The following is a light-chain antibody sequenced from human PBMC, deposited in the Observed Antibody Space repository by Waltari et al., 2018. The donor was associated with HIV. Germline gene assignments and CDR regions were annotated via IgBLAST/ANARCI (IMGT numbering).Light chain of an antibody. CDR1: SSNIGSNS. V-gene: IGLV1-47*01. CDR2: TVT. Sequence: SVLTQPPSASGTPGQKVTISCSGSSSNIGSNSVFWYQQLPGAAPKLLIYTVTRRPSGVPDRFSGSKSGTSASLAISGLRSEDEAVYSCATWDDSLNGVLFGGGTNLNVL. CDR3: ATWDDSLNGVL. J-gene: IGLJ2*01.